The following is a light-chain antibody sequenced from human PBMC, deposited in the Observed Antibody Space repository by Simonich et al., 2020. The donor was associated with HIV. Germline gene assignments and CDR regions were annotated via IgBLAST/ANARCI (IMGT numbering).Light chain of an antibody. J-gene: IGKJ4*01. CDR1: QSISSW. CDR2: KAS. Sequence: DIQMTQSSSTLSASVGKRVTITCRASQSISSWFAWYQKKPGKAPKFLIYKASSLESGVPSRFSGSGSGTDFTFTISSLQPEDIATYYCQQYDNLPLTFGGGTKVEIK. V-gene: IGKV1-5*03. CDR3: QQYDNLPLT.